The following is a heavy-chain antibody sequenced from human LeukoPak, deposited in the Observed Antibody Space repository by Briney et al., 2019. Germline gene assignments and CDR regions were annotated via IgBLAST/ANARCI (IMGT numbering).Heavy chain of an antibody. J-gene: IGHJ4*02. CDR3: ARFGYSLESEYYFDY. V-gene: IGHV4-34*01. Sequence: SETLSLTCAVYGGSFSGYYWSWIRQPPGKGLEWIGEINHSGSTNYNPSLKSRVTISVDTSKNQFSLKLSSVTAADTAVYYCARFGYSLESEYYFDYWGQGTLVTVSS. D-gene: IGHD5-18*01. CDR1: GGSFSGYY. CDR2: INHSGST.